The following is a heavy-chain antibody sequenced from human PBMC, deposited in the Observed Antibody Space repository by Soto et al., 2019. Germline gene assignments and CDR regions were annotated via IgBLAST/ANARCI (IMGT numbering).Heavy chain of an antibody. J-gene: IGHJ5*02. Sequence: QVQLVESGGGVVQPGRSLRLSCAASGFSISRSAMHWVRQAPGKGLEWVAVIAYDGSNRWYADSAKGRFTISRDNSKNTLYLQMSSLRGEDTAVYYCARDLQAGTDNVNGCAPGGQGTLVTVSS. CDR3: ARDLQAGTDNVNGCAP. CDR2: IAYDGSNR. V-gene: IGHV3-30*04. CDR1: GFSISRSA. D-gene: IGHD1-1*01.